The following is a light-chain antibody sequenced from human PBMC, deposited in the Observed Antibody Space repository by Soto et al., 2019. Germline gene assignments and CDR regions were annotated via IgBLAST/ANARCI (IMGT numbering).Light chain of an antibody. J-gene: IGLJ3*02. Sequence: QSALTQPASVSGSPGQSITISCTGISSDVGGYNYVSWYQRHPGKAPKLMIYDVTNRPSGISDRFSGSKSDNTASLTISGLQAEDEADYYCSSYTNSRWVFGGGTKLTVL. CDR2: DVT. CDR3: SSYTNSRWV. V-gene: IGLV2-14*01. CDR1: SSDVGGYNY.